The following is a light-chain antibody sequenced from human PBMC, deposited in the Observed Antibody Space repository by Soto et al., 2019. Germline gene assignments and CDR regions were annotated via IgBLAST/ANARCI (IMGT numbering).Light chain of an antibody. CDR2: YDD. CDR1: NIGGKS. Sequence: SYELTQPPSVSVAPGKSVRITCAGNNIGGKSVHWYQQKPGQAPVLVIFYDDDRPSGIPERFSGSNSGITAALTISRVDAGDEADYYCQVWDSDSDHPGVFGGGTKLTVL. J-gene: IGLJ3*02. CDR3: QVWDSDSDHPGV. V-gene: IGLV3-21*04.